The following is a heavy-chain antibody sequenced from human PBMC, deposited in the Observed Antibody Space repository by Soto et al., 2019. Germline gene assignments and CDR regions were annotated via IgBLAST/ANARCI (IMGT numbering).Heavy chain of an antibody. V-gene: IGHV3-23*01. Sequence: EVQLLESGGGLVQPGGSLRLSCAASGFTFSSYAMLWGRQAPGKGLEWVSAISGRGDSTYYADSGKGRLTISRDNSKNTVYLQMNSLRGEDTAVYYCARRGSGSYYDYWGQGTLVTVSS. CDR1: GFTFSSYA. J-gene: IGHJ4*02. CDR3: ARRGSGSYYDY. CDR2: ISGRGDST. D-gene: IGHD1-26*01.